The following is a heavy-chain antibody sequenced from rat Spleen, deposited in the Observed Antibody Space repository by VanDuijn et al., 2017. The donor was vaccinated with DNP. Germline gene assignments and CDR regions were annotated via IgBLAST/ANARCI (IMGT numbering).Heavy chain of an antibody. CDR3: ARPSNYGTDGAMDV. J-gene: IGHJ4*01. CDR2: ITANSMSS. D-gene: IGHD1-11*01. CDR1: GFTFDNYW. V-gene: IGHV5-31*01. Sequence: EVQLVESGGDLVQPGGSLRLSCIASGFTFDNYWMTWIRQVPGKGLEWIGSITANSMSSYYPDSVKGRFTISRDNAKNTLYLQMSSLTSEDTATYYCARPSNYGTDGAMDVWGQGTSVTVSS.